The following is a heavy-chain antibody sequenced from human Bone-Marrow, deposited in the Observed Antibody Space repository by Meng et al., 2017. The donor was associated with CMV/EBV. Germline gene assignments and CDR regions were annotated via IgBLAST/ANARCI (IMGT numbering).Heavy chain of an antibody. J-gene: IGHJ6*02. D-gene: IGHD2-2*01. CDR3: ARRIVVVPAATPLYYYYGMDV. Sequence: SETLSLTCTVSGGSISSGDYYWSWIRQPPGKGLEWIGYIYYSGSTYYNPSLKSRVTISVDTSKNQFSLKLSSVTAADTAVYYCARRIVVVPAATPLYYYYGMDVWGQGTTVTVSS. CDR1: GGSISSGDYY. V-gene: IGHV4-30-4*08. CDR2: IYYSGST.